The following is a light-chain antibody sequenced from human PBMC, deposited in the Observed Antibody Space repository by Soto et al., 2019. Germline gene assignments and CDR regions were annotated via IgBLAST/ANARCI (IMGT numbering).Light chain of an antibody. V-gene: IGLV2-8*01. Sequence: QSVLTQPPSASGTPGQSVTIPCTGTSSDVGDYNYVSWYQQHPGKAPKLMIYEGSRRPSGVPDRFSGSKSGNTASLTVSGLQAEDEADYYCSSNAGSNNLVFGGGTKVTVL. J-gene: IGLJ2*01. CDR3: SSNAGSNNLV. CDR1: SSDVGDYNY. CDR2: EGS.